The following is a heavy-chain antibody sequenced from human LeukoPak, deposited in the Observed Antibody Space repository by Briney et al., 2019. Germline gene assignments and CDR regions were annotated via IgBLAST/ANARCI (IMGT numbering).Heavy chain of an antibody. CDR2: ISSSGSTI. D-gene: IGHD6-6*01. Sequence: GGSLRLSCAASGFTFSDYYMSWIRQAPGKGLEWVSYISSSGSTIYYADSVKGRFTISRDNAKNSLYLQMSSLRAEDTAVYYCARDLSYSSLQLVDYWGQGTLVTVSS. CDR3: ARDLSYSSLQLVDY. J-gene: IGHJ4*02. V-gene: IGHV3-11*01. CDR1: GFTFSDYY.